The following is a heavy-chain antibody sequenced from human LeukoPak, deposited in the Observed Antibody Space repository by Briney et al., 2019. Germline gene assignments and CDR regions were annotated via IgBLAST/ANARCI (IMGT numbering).Heavy chain of an antibody. Sequence: ASVKVSCKASGYTFTGYYMHWVRQAPGQGLEWMGWINPNSGGTNYAQKFQGRVTMTRDTPISTAYMELSRLRSDDTAVYYCARTGSFYSNYVEWRYWGQGTLVTVSS. CDR2: INPNSGGT. J-gene: IGHJ4*02. CDR3: ARTGSFYSNYVEWRY. D-gene: IGHD4-11*01. CDR1: GYTFTGYY. V-gene: IGHV1-2*02.